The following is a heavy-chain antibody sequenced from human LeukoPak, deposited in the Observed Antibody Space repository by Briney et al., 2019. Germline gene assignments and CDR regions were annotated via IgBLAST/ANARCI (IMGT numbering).Heavy chain of an antibody. CDR2: IYTSGST. D-gene: IGHD6-13*01. Sequence: SETLSLTCTVSGGSISSYYWSWIRQPPGKGLEWSGYIYTSGSTNYNPSLKSRVTISVDTSKNQFSLKLSSVTAADTAVYYCARQVAAAGTYYYYYYMDVWGKGTTVTVSS. J-gene: IGHJ6*03. CDR3: ARQVAAAGTYYYYYYMDV. CDR1: GGSISSYY. V-gene: IGHV4-4*09.